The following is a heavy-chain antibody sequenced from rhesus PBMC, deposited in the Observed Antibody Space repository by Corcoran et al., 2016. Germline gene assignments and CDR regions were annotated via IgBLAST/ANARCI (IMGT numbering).Heavy chain of an antibody. CDR3: AKDRNWNYGLDS. Sequence: EVQLVQSGAEVTRPGESLKISCKTSGYSFTSYWISWVRQMPGKGLEWMGAIDPSDSGTRYNPSLQGQVTSSAEKSISAAYLQWSRLKASDTATYYCAKDRNWNYGLDSWGQGVVVTVSS. D-gene: IGHD1-26*01. CDR2: IDPSDSGT. CDR1: GYSFTSYW. J-gene: IGHJ6*01. V-gene: IGHV5-20*01.